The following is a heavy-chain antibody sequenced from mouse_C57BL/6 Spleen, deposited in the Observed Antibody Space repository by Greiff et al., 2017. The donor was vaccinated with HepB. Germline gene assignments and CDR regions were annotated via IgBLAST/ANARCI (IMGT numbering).Heavy chain of an antibody. D-gene: IGHD1-1*01. V-gene: IGHV1-78*01. CDR3: ARSGYYGSSFYYFDY. Sequence: VKLQESDAELVKPGASVKISCKVSGYTFTDHTIHWMKQRPEQGLEWIGYIYPRDGSTKYNEKFKGKATLTADKSSSTAYMQLNSLTSEDSAVYFCARSGYYGSSFYYFDYWGQGTTLTVSS. J-gene: IGHJ2*01. CDR1: GYTFTDHT. CDR2: IYPRDGST.